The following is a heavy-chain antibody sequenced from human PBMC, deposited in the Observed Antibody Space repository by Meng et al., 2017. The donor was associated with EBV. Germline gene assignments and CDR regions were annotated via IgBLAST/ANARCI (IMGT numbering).Heavy chain of an antibody. Sequence: QITLKESAPTLVNPTQALTLTCTSAGFSLSTRGVGVGWIRQPPGKALEWLALIYWGDDKRYSPSLKSRLTITKDTSKNQVVLTMTNMDPVDAATYYCAHIIAARPFDYWGQGTLVTVSS. CDR2: IYWGDDK. J-gene: IGHJ4*02. V-gene: IGHV2-5*02. CDR3: AHIIAARPFDY. CDR1: GFSLSTRGVG. D-gene: IGHD6-6*01.